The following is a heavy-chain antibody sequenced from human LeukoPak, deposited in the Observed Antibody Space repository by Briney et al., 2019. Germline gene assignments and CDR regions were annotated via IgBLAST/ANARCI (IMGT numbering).Heavy chain of an antibody. V-gene: IGHV4-30-4*02. CDR2: IHYSGTA. J-gene: IGHJ5*02. D-gene: IGHD3-10*01. Sequence: SETLSLTCTVSGGSISGNNYYWSWIRQPPGKGLEWIGYIHYSGTAYYNPSLTSRVTMSVDTSKNQFSLNLNSVTAADTAVFYCVRDSGYGSADHWGQGTLVTVSS. CDR1: GGSISGNNYY. CDR3: VRDSGYGSADH.